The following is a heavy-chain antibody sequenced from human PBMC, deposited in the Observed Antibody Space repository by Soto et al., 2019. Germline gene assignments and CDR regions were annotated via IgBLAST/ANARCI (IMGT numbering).Heavy chain of an antibody. D-gene: IGHD3-9*01. CDR3: ARIRCYDILSAPFDI. Sequence: ESGPTLVNPTQILTLTCTFSGFSLSTSGMCVSWIRQPPGKALEWLARIDWDDDKYYSTSLKTRLTISKDTSKNQVVLTMTNMDPVDTATYYCARIRCYDILSAPFDIWGQGTMVTVSS. J-gene: IGHJ3*02. CDR1: GFSLSTSGMC. V-gene: IGHV2-70*11. CDR2: IDWDDDK.